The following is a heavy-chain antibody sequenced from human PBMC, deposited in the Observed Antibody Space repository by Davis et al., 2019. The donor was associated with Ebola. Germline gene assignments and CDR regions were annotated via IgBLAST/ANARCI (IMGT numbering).Heavy chain of an antibody. D-gene: IGHD6-6*01. CDR3: ARDRYSSSSPWFDP. V-gene: IGHV3-53*01. CDR2: IYSGGRT. CDR1: GFTVSSNY. J-gene: IGHJ5*02. Sequence: GGSLRLSCAASGFTVSSNYMSWVRQAPGKGLEWDSVIYSGGRTYYADSVKGRFTISRDNSKNTLYLQMNSLRAEDTAVYYCARDRYSSSSPWFDPWGQGTLVTVSS.